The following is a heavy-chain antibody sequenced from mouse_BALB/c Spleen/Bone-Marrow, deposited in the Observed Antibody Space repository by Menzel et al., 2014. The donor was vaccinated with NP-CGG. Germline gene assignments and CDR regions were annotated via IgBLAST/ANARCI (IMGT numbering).Heavy chain of an antibody. D-gene: IGHD1-2*01. CDR3: ARNIHITTWMDY. Sequence: VKVVESGPGLVAPSQSLSIPCTVSGFSLSSYSVHWVRQPPGKGLEWLGMIWGGGSTDYNSALKSRLSISKDNSKSQVFLKMNSLQTDDTAMYYCARNIHITTWMDYWGQGTSVTVSS. CDR2: IWGGGST. CDR1: GFSLSSYS. J-gene: IGHJ4*01. V-gene: IGHV2-6-4*01.